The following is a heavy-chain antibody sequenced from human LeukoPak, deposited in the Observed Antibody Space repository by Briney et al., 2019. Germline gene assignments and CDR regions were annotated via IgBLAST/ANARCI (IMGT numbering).Heavy chain of an antibody. V-gene: IGHV4-34*01. J-gene: IGHJ4*02. CDR2: INHSGST. CDR3: ARGGIIAVVPFDY. Sequence: SETLSLTCAVYGGSFSGYYWSWIRQPPGKGLEWIGEINHSGSTNYNPSLKSRVTISVDTSKNQFSLKLSSVTAADTAVYYCARGGIIAVVPFDYWGQGTLVTVSS. CDR1: GGSFSGYY. D-gene: IGHD3-10*01.